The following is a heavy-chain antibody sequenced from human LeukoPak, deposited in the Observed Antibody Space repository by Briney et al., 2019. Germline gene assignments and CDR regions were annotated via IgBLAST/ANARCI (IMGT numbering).Heavy chain of an antibody. CDR1: GFAFSSYW. D-gene: IGHD4-23*01. CDR2: INSDGSST. J-gene: IGHJ4*01. V-gene: IGHV3-74*01. Sequence: GGSLRLSCAASGFAFSSYWMHWVRQAPGKGLVWVSRINSDGSSTSYADSVKGRFTIPRDNAKNTLYLQMNSLRAEDAAVYYCARDDDYGGSVDYWGQGTLVTVSS. CDR3: ARDDDYGGSVDY.